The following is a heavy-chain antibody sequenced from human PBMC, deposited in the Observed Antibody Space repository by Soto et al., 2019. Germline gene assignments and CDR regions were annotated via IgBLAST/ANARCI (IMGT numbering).Heavy chain of an antibody. V-gene: IGHV4-34*01. CDR3: ARDHHRYSGYDYVDY. J-gene: IGHJ4*02. Sequence: SETLPLTCAVYGGTLIGNYWSWVRQPTGKGLEWIGEINHSGSTNLNPSLKSRVTISLDMSKNQFSLKMTSVTAEDTALYYCARDHHRYSGYDYVDYWGQGTLVTVSS. D-gene: IGHD5-12*01. CDR1: GGTLIGNY. CDR2: INHSGST.